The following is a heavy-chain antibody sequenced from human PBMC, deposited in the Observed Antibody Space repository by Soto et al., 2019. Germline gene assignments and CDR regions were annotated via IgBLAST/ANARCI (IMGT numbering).Heavy chain of an antibody. Sequence: QVQLQESGPGLVKPSGTLSLTCAVSGGSVSDDNWWGWVRQSPGKGLEWIGEIYHNGRTNYNPSLKSRVTISVDKSKNQFFLRLTSVTDADTVVYYCVRVDPNYIGWGYWHFDLWGRGTLVTVSS. CDR1: GGSVSDDNW. V-gene: IGHV4-4*02. CDR3: VRVDPNYIGWGYWHFDL. CDR2: IYHNGRT. J-gene: IGHJ2*01. D-gene: IGHD3-10*01.